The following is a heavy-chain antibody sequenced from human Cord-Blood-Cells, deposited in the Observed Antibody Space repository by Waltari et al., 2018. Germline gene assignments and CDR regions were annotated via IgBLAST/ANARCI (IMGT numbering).Heavy chain of an antibody. CDR1: GYTFTSYY. CDR3: ARDPSGGSGSYYNDYFDY. V-gene: IGHV1-46*01. Sequence: QVQLVQSGAEVKKPGASVKVSCTASGYTFTSYYMHWVRQAPGQGLEWMGIINPSGGSTSYAQKFQGRVTMTRDTSTSTVYMELSSLRSEDTAVYYCARDPSGGSGSYYNDYFDYWGQGTLVTVSS. CDR2: INPSGGST. J-gene: IGHJ4*02. D-gene: IGHD3-10*01.